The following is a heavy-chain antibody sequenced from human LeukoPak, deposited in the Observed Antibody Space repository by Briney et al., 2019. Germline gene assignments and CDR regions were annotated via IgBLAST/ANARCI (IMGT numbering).Heavy chain of an antibody. Sequence: SETLSLTCAVSGGSISSSSYYWGWIRQPPGKGLEWIGSIFYSGSTYYNPSLRSRVTISVDTSKNQFSLRLNSVTAADTAVYYCARERMVRGVIIHDAFDIWGQGTMVTVSS. D-gene: IGHD3-10*01. CDR1: GGSISSSSYY. CDR3: ARERMVRGVIIHDAFDI. CDR2: IFYSGST. J-gene: IGHJ3*02. V-gene: IGHV4-39*07.